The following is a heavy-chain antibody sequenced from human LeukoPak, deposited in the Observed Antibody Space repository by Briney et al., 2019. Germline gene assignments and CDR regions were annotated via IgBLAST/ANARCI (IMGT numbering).Heavy chain of an antibody. V-gene: IGHV3-33*01. J-gene: IGHJ6*02. CDR2: IWYDGCLK. CDR3: ARVLVRAVAGNYYYYVLDV. CDR1: GFAFSSYG. D-gene: IGHD6-19*01. Sequence: PGGSLTLSCAASGFAFSSYGMLWVRQAPGKGRVGVAIIWYDGCLKYYADSVKGGLTISRDNSKNTLYVKMKRERAEHTAVYHCARVLVRAVAGNYYYYVLDVWGQGTTVTVSS.